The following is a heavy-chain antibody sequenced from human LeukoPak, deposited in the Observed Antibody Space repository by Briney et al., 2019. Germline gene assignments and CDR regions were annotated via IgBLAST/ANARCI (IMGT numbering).Heavy chain of an antibody. J-gene: IGHJ4*02. CDR2: IDWADDK. D-gene: IGHD2-21*02. Sequence: FGPALVKPTQTLTLTCTFSGFSLSTSGMRVSWIRQPPGKALEWLARIDWADDKFYSTSLKTRLTISKDTSKNQVVLTMTNMDPVDTATYYCARTPYCGGDCYVDYWGQGTLVTVSS. CDR1: GFSLSTSGMR. CDR3: ARTPYCGGDCYVDY. V-gene: IGHV2-70*04.